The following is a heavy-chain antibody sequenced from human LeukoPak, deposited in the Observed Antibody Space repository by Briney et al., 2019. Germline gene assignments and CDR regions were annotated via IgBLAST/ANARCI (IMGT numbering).Heavy chain of an antibody. CDR1: GGSISSDY. V-gene: IGHV4-59*01. D-gene: IGHD6-19*01. CDR3: ARIPVAKTFDY. CDR2: IYYSGTT. J-gene: IGHJ4*02. Sequence: SETLSLTCTVSGGSISSDYWSWIRQSPGKGLEWIGYIYYSGTTSYNPSLKSRVTISLDTSKNQFSLKLSSVTAADTAVYYCARIPVAKTFDYWGQGTLVTVSS.